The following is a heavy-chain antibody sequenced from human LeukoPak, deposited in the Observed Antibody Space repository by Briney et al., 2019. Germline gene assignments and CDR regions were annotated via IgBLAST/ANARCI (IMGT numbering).Heavy chain of an antibody. CDR3: ARHYGGSLYSPLDY. J-gene: IGHJ4*02. D-gene: IGHD1-26*01. CDR2: IYTSGST. CDR1: GGSMSTYY. Sequence: SETLSLTCSVSGGSMSTYYWSWIRQPAGKGLEWIGRIYTSGSTNYNPSLKSRVTMSVETSKTQFSLKLTSVTAADTAVYYCARHYGGSLYSPLDYWGQGTLVTVSS. V-gene: IGHV4-4*07.